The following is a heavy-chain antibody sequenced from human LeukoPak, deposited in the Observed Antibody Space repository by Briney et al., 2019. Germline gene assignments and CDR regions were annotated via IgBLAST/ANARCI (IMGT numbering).Heavy chain of an antibody. Sequence: PGGSLRLSCAASGFTISSYTMNWVRQAPGKGLEWVSSLSGTGRYIYYADLMKGRFTISRDNAKNSLYLQMNSLRAEDTAVYYCARSLRDAFDIWGQGTMVTVSS. CDR1: GFTISSYT. CDR2: LSGTGRYI. J-gene: IGHJ3*02. CDR3: ARSLRDAFDI. V-gene: IGHV3-21*06.